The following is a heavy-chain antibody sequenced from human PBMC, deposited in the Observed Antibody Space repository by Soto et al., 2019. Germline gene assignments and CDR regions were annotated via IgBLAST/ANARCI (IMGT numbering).Heavy chain of an antibody. Sequence: GGSLRLSCAASGFTFSSYGMHWVRQAPGKGLEWVAVISYDGSNKYYADSVKGRFTISRDNSKNTLYLQMNSLRAEDTAVYYCAKDPSVNPYYDSSGWLAWGQGTLVTVSS. D-gene: IGHD3-22*01. CDR1: GFTFSSYG. CDR3: AKDPSVNPYYDSSGWLA. J-gene: IGHJ5*02. CDR2: ISYDGSNK. V-gene: IGHV3-30*18.